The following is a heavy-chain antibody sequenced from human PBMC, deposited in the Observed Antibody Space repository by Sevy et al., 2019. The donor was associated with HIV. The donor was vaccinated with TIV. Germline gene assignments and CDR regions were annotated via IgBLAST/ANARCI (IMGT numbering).Heavy chain of an antibody. J-gene: IGHJ2*01. CDR1: GGSISSSSYY. CDR2: IYYSGST. V-gene: IGHV4-39*01. CDR3: AKNFGFLEWSQAIWYFDL. Sequence: SETLSLTCTVSGGSISSSSYYWGWIRQPPGKGLEWIGSIYYSGSTYYNPSLKSRVTISVDTSKNQFSLKLSSVTAADTAVYYCAKNFGFLEWSQAIWYFDLWGRGTLVTVSS. D-gene: IGHD3-3*01.